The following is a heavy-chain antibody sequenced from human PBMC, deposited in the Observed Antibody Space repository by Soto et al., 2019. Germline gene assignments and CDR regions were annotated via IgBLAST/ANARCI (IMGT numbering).Heavy chain of an antibody. Sequence: SGGSLRLSCASSGFTFSSYAMSLVRQAPGKGLEWVSAISGSGGSTYYADSVKGRFTISRDNSKNTLYLQMNSLRAEDTAVYYCAGPRVVVAAPGADAFDIWGQGTMVTVSS. V-gene: IGHV3-23*01. CDR2: ISGSGGST. CDR3: AGPRVVVAAPGADAFDI. J-gene: IGHJ3*02. D-gene: IGHD2-15*01. CDR1: GFTFSSYA.